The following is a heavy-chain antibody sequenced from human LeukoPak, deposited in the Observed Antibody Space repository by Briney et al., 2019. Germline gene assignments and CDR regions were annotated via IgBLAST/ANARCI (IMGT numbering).Heavy chain of an antibody. J-gene: IGHJ4*02. D-gene: IGHD6-6*01. V-gene: IGHV5-51*01. CDR2: IYPGDSHT. CDR1: GYSFTSYW. CDR3: ARSLYSSSPGLDY. Sequence: GESLKISCKGSGYSFTSYWIGWVRQMPGKGLEWMGIIYPGDSHTRYSPSFQGQVTISADKSISTAYLQWSSLKASDTAMYYCARSLYSSSPGLDYWGQGTLVTVSS.